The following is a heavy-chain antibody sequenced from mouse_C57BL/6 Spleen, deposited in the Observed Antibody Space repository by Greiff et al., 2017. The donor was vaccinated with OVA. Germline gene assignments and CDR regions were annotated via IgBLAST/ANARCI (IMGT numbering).Heavy chain of an antibody. Sequence: EVQLQQSGPELVKPGASVKMSCKASGYTFTDYNMHWVKQSHGKSLEWIGYINPNNGGTSYNQKFKGKATLTVNKSSSTAYMELRSLTSEDSAVYYCARGDYDHEGAMDYWGQGTSVTVSS. CDR2: INPNNGGT. D-gene: IGHD2-4*01. J-gene: IGHJ4*01. V-gene: IGHV1-22*01. CDR3: ARGDYDHEGAMDY. CDR1: GYTFTDYN.